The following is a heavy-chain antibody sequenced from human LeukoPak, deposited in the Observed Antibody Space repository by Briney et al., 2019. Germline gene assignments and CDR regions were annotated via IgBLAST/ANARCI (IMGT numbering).Heavy chain of an antibody. V-gene: IGHV3-23*01. J-gene: IGHJ4*02. CDR3: AKGFGYSSGWHDY. CDR1: GFTFSSYA. CDR2: ISGSDGST. D-gene: IGHD6-19*01. Sequence: GGSLRLSCAASGFTFSSYAMSWVRQAPGKGLEWVSGISGSDGSTYYADSVKGRFTISRDNSKNTLYLQMNSLRAEDTAVYYCAKGFGYSSGWHDYWGQGTLVTVSS.